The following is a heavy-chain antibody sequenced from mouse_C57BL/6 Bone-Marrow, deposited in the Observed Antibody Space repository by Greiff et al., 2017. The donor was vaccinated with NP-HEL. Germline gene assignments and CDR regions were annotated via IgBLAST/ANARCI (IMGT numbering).Heavy chain of an antibody. V-gene: IGHV1-69*01. J-gene: IGHJ3*01. D-gene: IGHD4-1*01. CDR3: ARCELGRFAY. CDR1: GYTFTSYW. CDR2: IDPSDSYT. Sequence: QVQLKQPGAELVMPGASVKLSCKASGYTFTSYWMHWVKQRPGQGLEWIGEIDPSDSYTNYNQKFKGKSTLTVDKSSSTAYMQLSSLTSEDSAVYYCARCELGRFAYWGQGPLVTVSA.